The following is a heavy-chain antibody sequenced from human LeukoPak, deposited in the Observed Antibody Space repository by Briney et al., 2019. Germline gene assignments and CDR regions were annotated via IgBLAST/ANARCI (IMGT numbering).Heavy chain of an antibody. Sequence: ASVKVSCKASGYTFTGYYMHWVRQAPGQGLEWMGWINPNSGGTNYAQKFQGRVTMTRDTSISTAYMELSRLRSDDTAVYYCARDLFWNDEAYYYYYMDVWGKGTTVTVS. J-gene: IGHJ6*03. CDR2: INPNSGGT. CDR1: GYTFTGYY. CDR3: ARDLFWNDEAYYYYYMDV. V-gene: IGHV1-2*02. D-gene: IGHD1-1*01.